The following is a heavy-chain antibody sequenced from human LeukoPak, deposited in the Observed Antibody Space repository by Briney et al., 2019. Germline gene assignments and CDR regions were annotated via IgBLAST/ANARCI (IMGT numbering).Heavy chain of an antibody. CDR2: IYPGDSDT. Sequence: GESLKISCQGSGYSFTDYWIGWVRQMPGKGLEWMGIIYPGDSDTRYSPSFQGQVTISADRSINTAYPQWNSLKASDTAIYYCARSRGAEHSNNWFDPWGPGTLVTVSS. CDR1: GYSFTDYW. CDR3: ARSRGAEHSNNWFDP. V-gene: IGHV5-51*01. J-gene: IGHJ5*02. D-gene: IGHD1/OR15-1a*01.